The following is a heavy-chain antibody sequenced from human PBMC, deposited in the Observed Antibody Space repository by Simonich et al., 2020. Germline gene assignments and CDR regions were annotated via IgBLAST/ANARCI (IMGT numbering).Heavy chain of an antibody. Sequence: QVQLVQSGAEVKKPGASVQVSCKASGCTLPAYSMNWVRQAPGQGLEWIGRINPNSGDTNSAHKCQGRVTRTRVTSISTAYMELSRLRSDDTAVYYCARDTVLGYCSSTSCYDAFDIWGQGTMVTVSS. J-gene: IGHJ3*02. D-gene: IGHD2-2*01. CDR3: ARDTVLGYCSSTSCYDAFDI. CDR2: INPNSGDT. CDR1: GCTLPAYS. V-gene: IGHV1-2*06.